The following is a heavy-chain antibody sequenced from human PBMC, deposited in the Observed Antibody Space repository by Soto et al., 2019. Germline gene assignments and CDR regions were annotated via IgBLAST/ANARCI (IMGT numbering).Heavy chain of an antibody. V-gene: IGHV4-4*07. CDR3: ARYSSAGSCYDY. J-gene: IGHJ4*02. CDR2: THTSGST. Sequence: QEQLQESGPGLVKPSETLSLTCTVSGGSISSYYWSWIRQPAGKGLEWIGRTHTSGSTNYNPSLKSRVTMSVDTSKNQLSLKLTSVTAADTAVYYCARYSSAGSCYDYWGQGTLVTVSS. D-gene: IGHD2-15*01. CDR1: GGSISSYY.